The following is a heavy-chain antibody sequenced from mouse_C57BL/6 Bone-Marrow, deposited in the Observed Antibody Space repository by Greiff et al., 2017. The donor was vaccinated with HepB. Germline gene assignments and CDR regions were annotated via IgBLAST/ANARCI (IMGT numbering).Heavy chain of an antibody. CDR3: ARDDGYFLYWYFDV. CDR1: GFTFSDYY. Sequence: EVMLVESEGGLVQPGSSMKLSCTASGFTFSDYYMAWVRQVPEKGLEWVANITYDGSSTYYLDSLKSRFIISRDNAKNILYLQMSSLKSEDTATYYCARDDGYFLYWYFDVWGTGTTVTVSS. J-gene: IGHJ1*03. V-gene: IGHV5-16*01. D-gene: IGHD2-3*01. CDR2: ITYDGSST.